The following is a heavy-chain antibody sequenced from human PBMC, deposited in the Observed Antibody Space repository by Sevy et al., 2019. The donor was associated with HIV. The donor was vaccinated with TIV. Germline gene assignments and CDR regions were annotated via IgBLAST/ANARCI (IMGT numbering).Heavy chain of an antibody. CDR2: FKSKTDGGTT. V-gene: IGHV3-15*01. Sequence: GGSLRLSCVASGFTFSNVWMSWVRQAPGKGLEWVGHFKSKTDGGTTDYAAPVRGRFTISRDDSKNTLYLQMNSLKTEDTAVYYCTTGVTLFQDWGQGTLVTVSS. CDR1: GFTFSNVW. D-gene: IGHD2-21*02. CDR3: TTGVTLFQD. J-gene: IGHJ1*01.